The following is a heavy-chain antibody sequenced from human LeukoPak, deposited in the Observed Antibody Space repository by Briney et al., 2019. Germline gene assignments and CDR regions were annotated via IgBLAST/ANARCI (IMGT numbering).Heavy chain of an antibody. Sequence: SETLSLTCTVSGYSLSSGYYWGWIRQPPGKGLEWIGSIYHSGNTYYSPSLKSRVTISVDTSKNQFSLKLSSVTAADTAVYYCARVSSGYDFCSDWGQGTLVTVSS. CDR1: GYSLSSGYY. J-gene: IGHJ4*02. CDR2: IYHSGNT. V-gene: IGHV4-38-2*02. CDR3: ARVSSGYDFCSD. D-gene: IGHD5-12*01.